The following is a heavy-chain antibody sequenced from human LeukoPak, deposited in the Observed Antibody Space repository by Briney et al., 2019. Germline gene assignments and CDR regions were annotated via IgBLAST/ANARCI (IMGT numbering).Heavy chain of an antibody. J-gene: IGHJ4*02. V-gene: IGHV4-34*01. CDR3: ARVGVRGVIKVFDY. Sequence: SETLSFTCAVYGGSFSGYYWSWIRQPPGKGLEWIGEINHSGSTNYNPSLKSRVTISVDTSKNQFSLKLSSVTAADTAVYYCARVGVRGVIKVFDYWGQGTLVTVSS. CDR2: INHSGST. CDR1: GGSFSGYY. D-gene: IGHD3-10*01.